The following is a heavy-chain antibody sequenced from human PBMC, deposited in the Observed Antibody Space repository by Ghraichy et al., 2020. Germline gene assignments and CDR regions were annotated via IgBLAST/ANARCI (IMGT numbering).Heavy chain of an antibody. J-gene: IGHJ6*02. V-gene: IGHV3-23*01. D-gene: IGHD3-10*01. Sequence: GGSLRLSCAASGFTFTSFAMRWVRQAPGKGLEWVSSISGSGEKTYYADSVRGRLTISRDNSKNTVYLQMDSLRAEDTAVYYCAKGGTVRGIQYYNGMDVWGQGTTVTVSS. CDR2: ISGSGEKT. CDR1: GFTFTSFA. CDR3: AKGGTVRGIQYYNGMDV.